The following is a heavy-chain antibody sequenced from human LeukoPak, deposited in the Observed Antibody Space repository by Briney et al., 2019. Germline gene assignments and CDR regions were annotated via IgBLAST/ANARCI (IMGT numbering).Heavy chain of an antibody. J-gene: IGHJ5*02. D-gene: IGHD2-2*01. CDR3: ARGQDIVVVPAARGFDP. Sequence: SETLSLTCTVSGGSISSGGYYWSWIRQHPGKGLEWIGYIYYSGSTYYNPSLKSRVTISVDTSKNQFSLKLSSVTAADTAVYYCARGQDIVVVPAARGFDPWGQGTLVTVSS. CDR1: GGSISSGGYY. V-gene: IGHV4-31*03. CDR2: IYYSGST.